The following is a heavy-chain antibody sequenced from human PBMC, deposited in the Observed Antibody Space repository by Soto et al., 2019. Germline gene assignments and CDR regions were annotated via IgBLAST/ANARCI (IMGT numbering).Heavy chain of an antibody. D-gene: IGHD6-6*01. V-gene: IGHV1-8*01. CDR2: MNPNSGNT. Sequence: ASVKVSCKASGYTFTSYDINWVRQATGQGLERMGWMNPNSGNTGYAQKVQGRVTMTRNTSISTAYMELSSLRSEVTAVYYCARGGYVAARFGGDDYWGQGTLVTVSS. CDR1: GYTFTSYD. J-gene: IGHJ4*02. CDR3: ARGGYVAARFGGDDY.